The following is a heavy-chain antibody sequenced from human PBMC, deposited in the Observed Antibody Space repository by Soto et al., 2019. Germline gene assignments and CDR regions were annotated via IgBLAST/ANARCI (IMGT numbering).Heavy chain of an antibody. V-gene: IGHV1-18*01. J-gene: IGHJ4*02. D-gene: IGHD3-3*01. CDR3: TRDHGGGITIE. Sequence: QVQLVQSGAEVKKPGASVKVSCKTSGYTFTSYAISWVRQAPGQGLEWMGWISAYNGNTKYAQKLQGRVTMTTDTSTSTASMDPRSLRAADTAVYYCTRDHGGGITIEWGQGTQVTASS. CDR2: ISAYNGNT. CDR1: GYTFTSYA.